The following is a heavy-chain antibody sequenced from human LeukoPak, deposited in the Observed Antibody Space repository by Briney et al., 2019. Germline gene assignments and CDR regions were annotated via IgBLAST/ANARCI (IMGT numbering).Heavy chain of an antibody. CDR1: GYTFTSYG. CDR2: ISAYNGNT. Sequence: ASVKVSCKASGYTFTSYGISWVRQAPGQGLEWMGWISAYNGNTNYAQKLQGRVTMTTDTSTSTAYMELRSLRPDDTAVYYCARDYYDSSGYYQTYYFDYWGQGTLVTVSS. J-gene: IGHJ4*02. CDR3: ARDYYDSSGYYQTYYFDY. V-gene: IGHV1-18*01. D-gene: IGHD3-22*01.